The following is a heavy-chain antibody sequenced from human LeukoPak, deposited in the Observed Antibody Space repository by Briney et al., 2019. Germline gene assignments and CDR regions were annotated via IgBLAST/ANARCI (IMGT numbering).Heavy chain of an antibody. J-gene: IGHJ6*02. V-gene: IGHV4-30-4*01. CDR2: MYYSGNT. D-gene: IGHD3-22*01. CDR3: ARDQNKYDSSGYYYYQYGMDV. Sequence: PSVTLSLTCTVSGGSISSGDYYWTWISQPPGKGLEWIGYMYYSGNTHDNLSLKSRVSISVDTAKNQFSLNLSSVTAADTAGYYCARDQNKYDSSGYYYYQYGMDVWGQGTTVTVSS. CDR1: GGSISSGDYY.